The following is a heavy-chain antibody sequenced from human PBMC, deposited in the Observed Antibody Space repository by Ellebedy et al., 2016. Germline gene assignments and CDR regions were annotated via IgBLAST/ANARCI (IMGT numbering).Heavy chain of an antibody. V-gene: IGHV1-69*13. D-gene: IGHD6-13*01. CDR3: ARDPIAAAGATRYGMDV. Sequence: SVKVSXKASGGTFSSYAISWVRQAPGQGLEWMGGIIPIFGTANYAQKFQGRVTITADESTSTAYMELRSLRSDDTAVYYCARDPIAAAGATRYGMDVWGQGTTVTVSS. CDR1: GGTFSSYA. J-gene: IGHJ6*02. CDR2: IIPIFGTA.